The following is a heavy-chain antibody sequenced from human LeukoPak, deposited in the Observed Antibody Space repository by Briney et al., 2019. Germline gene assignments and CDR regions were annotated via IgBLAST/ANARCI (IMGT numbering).Heavy chain of an antibody. D-gene: IGHD3-3*01. CDR3: ARLSRSGYSCDY. CDR1: GYTFTRYY. J-gene: IGHJ4*02. Sequence: ASVKVSCKTSGYTFTRYYLHWVRQAPGQGLEWMGWINPNSGDTNYAQNFQGRVTMTRDTSINTAYMELSRLRSDDTAVYYCARLSRSGYSCDYWGQGTLVTVSS. V-gene: IGHV1-2*02. CDR2: INPNSGDT.